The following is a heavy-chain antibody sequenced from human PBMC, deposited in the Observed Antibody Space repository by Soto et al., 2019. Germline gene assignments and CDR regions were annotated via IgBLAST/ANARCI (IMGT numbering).Heavy chain of an antibody. Sequence: GGSLRLSCAASGFTVSSNYMSWVRQAPGKGLEWVSVIYSGGSTYYADSVKGRFTISRDNSKNTLYLQMNSLRAEDTAVYYCARDWHYYDSSGYYPAFDIWGQGTMVTVSS. CDR3: ARDWHYYDSSGYYPAFDI. J-gene: IGHJ3*02. V-gene: IGHV3-53*01. CDR1: GFTVSSNY. D-gene: IGHD3-22*01. CDR2: IYSGGST.